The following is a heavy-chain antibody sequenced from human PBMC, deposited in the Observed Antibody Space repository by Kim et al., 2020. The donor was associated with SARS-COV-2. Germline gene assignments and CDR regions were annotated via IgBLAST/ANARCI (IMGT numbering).Heavy chain of an antibody. Sequence: VKGRFTISRDNSKNTLYLQMNSLGAEDTAVYYCARAIQQLVFYYYYGMDVWGQGTTVTVSS. D-gene: IGHD6-13*01. CDR3: ARAIQQLVFYYYYGMDV. V-gene: IGHV3-30*01. J-gene: IGHJ6*02.